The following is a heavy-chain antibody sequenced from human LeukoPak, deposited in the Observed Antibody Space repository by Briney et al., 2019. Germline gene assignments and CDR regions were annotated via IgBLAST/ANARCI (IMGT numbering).Heavy chain of an antibody. CDR2: ISSSSSTI. D-gene: IGHD5-18*01. Sequence: GGSLRLSCAASGFTFSDYYMSWIRQAPGKGLEWVSYISSSSSTIYYADSVKGRFTISRDNAKNSLYLQMNSLRAEDTAVYYCARDRYSYGEYFQHWGQGTLVTVSS. CDR1: GFTFSDYY. CDR3: ARDRYSYGEYFQH. V-gene: IGHV3-11*04. J-gene: IGHJ1*01.